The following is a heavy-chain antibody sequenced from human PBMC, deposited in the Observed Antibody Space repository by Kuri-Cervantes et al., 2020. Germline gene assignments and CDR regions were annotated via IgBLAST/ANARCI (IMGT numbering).Heavy chain of an antibody. CDR3: ARAVRLERRDSYDPFDP. CDR1: GFTFSNAW. J-gene: IGHJ5*02. V-gene: IGHV3-53*01. CDR2: LYSSGDT. Sequence: GSLKISCAASGFTFSNAWMSWVRQAPGKGLEWVSVLYSSGDTRYTDSVNGRFTVSRDTSKNTLYLQMNSLRAGDTAVYYCARAVRLERRDSYDPFDPWGQGTLVTVSS. D-gene: IGHD1-1*01.